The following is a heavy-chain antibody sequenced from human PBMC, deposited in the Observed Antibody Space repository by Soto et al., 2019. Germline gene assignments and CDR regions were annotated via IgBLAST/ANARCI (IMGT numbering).Heavy chain of an antibody. CDR1: GGSVSSGSYY. J-gene: IGHJ4*02. CDR3: ARQGRNYDFWSGTYFDY. Sequence: SETLSLTCTVSGGSVSSGSYYWSWIRQSPGKGLEWIAYIYYSGSASYNSSLKSRVTISVDTSKNQFSLKLTSVTAADTAVYYCARQGRNYDFWSGTYFDYWGQGALVTVSS. CDR2: IYYSGSA. D-gene: IGHD3-3*01. V-gene: IGHV4-61*01.